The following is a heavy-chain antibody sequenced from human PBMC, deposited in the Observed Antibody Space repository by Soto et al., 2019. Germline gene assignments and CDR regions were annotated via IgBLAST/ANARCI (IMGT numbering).Heavy chain of an antibody. D-gene: IGHD5-12*01. CDR3: ARAPRGFSAYDASLQIDS. CDR1: ESTFSNSG. Sequence: QVQLVESGGGVFQPGRSLRLSCAASESTFSNSGMHWVRQAPGKGLKWVAVISNDGSDKYYADSVKGRFTISRENSKKTLFLQMNSLRPEDTAVYYCARAPRGFSAYDASLQIDSWGQGTLVTVSS. J-gene: IGHJ4*02. CDR2: ISNDGSDK. V-gene: IGHV3-30*03.